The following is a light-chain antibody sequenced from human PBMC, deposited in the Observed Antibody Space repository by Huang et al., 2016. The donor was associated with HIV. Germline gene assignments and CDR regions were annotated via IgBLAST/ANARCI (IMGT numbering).Light chain of an antibody. CDR1: ESLLHSNGNTY. Sequence: EIVMTQSPLSLSVTPGEPASISCRSMESLLHSNGNTYLNWYLQKPGQSPQLLIYLASNRASGVPGRFSGSGSGTDFTLKISSVQADDVGVYYCMQALQTPWTFGQGTKLEVK. CDR2: LAS. CDR3: MQALQTPWT. V-gene: IGKV2-28*01. J-gene: IGKJ1*01.